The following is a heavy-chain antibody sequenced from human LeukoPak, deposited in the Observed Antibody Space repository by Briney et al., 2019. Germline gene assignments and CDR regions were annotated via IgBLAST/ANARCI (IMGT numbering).Heavy chain of an antibody. Sequence: EASVTVSFAASGYTFTSYGISWVRQAPGQGLEWMGWISAYNGNTNYAQKLQGRVTMTTDTSTSTAYMELRSLRSDDTAVYYCARAQNWGSYRQAKTYFDYWGQGTLVTVSS. J-gene: IGHJ4*02. D-gene: IGHD3-16*02. V-gene: IGHV1-18*01. CDR3: ARAQNWGSYRQAKTYFDY. CDR2: ISAYNGNT. CDR1: GYTFTSYG.